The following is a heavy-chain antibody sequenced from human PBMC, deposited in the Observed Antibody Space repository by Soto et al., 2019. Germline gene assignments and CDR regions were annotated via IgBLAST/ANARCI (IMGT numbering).Heavy chain of an antibody. CDR3: TRQPRSEDYYGMDV. Sequence: PGGSLRLSCAASGFTFSGSAIHFGRQASFKGLEWVGRIRSKANSYATAYAAPVKGRFTISRDDSKNTAYLQMNSLKTGDTAVYYCTRQPRSEDYYGMDVWGQGTTVTVSS. CDR1: GFTFSGSA. CDR2: IRSKANSYAT. V-gene: IGHV3-73*01. J-gene: IGHJ6*02.